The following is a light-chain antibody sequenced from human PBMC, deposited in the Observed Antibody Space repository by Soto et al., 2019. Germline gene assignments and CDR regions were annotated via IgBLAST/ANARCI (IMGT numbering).Light chain of an antibody. Sequence: DIQMTQAPSFVSAFVGDRVTITCRASQVISSWLAWYQQKPGKAPKLLIYAASSLQSGVPSRFSGSESGTDFTLNISSLQPEASATYYCQQASSFPLTFGGGTKVESK. J-gene: IGKJ4*01. CDR1: QVISSW. CDR3: QQASSFPLT. CDR2: AAS. V-gene: IGKV1-12*01.